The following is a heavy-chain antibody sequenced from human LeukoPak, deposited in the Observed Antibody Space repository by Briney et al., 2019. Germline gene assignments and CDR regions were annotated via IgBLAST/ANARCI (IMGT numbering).Heavy chain of an antibody. J-gene: IGHJ4*02. D-gene: IGHD3-10*01. Sequence: GGSLRLSCAASGFTFSSYGMHWVRQAPGKGLEGVAVISYGGSDKYYADSVKGRFTISRDNSKNTLYLQMNSLRAEDTAVYYCAKSRLWFGEFSTPFDYWGQGTLATVSS. CDR3: AKSRLWFGEFSTPFDY. CDR1: GFTFSSYG. CDR2: ISYGGSDK. V-gene: IGHV3-30*18.